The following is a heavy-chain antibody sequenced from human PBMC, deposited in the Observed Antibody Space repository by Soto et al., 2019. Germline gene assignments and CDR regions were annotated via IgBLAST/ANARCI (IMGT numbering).Heavy chain of an antibody. D-gene: IGHD6-25*01. CDR1: GFTFRNSA. CDR2: ISGSGGST. J-gene: IGHJ5*02. CDR3: AKDLGSGWHHYNWFDP. Sequence: PGGSLRLSCAASGFTFRNSAMSWVSQAPGTGLEWVSAISGSGGSTYYADSVKGRFTISRDNSKNTLYLQMSSLRVEDTALYYCAKDLGSGWHHYNWFDPWGRGTLVTVSS. V-gene: IGHV3-23*01.